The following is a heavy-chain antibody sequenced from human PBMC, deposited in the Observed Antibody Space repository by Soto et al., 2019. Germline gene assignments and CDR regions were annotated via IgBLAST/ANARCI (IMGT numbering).Heavy chain of an antibody. D-gene: IGHD6-13*01. CDR2: IYWDDDH. CDR3: AREIYSRTHYDS. Sequence: QVTLKESGPTLVRPTQTLTLTCTFSGFSLSTSGVGVGWIRQPPGKALEWLALIYWDDDHRYSPSLKTRLTITKDPSKNQVVLTMTKLDPEDTATYYCAREIYSRTHYDSWGPGTLVTVSS. J-gene: IGHJ4*02. V-gene: IGHV2-5*02. CDR1: GFSLSTSGVG.